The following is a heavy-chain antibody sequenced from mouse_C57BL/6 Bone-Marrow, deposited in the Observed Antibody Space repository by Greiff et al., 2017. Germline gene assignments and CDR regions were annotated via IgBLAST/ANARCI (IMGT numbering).Heavy chain of an antibody. CDR2: IYPGDGDT. Sequence: QVQLQQSGPELVKPGASVKISCKASGYAFSSSWMNWVKQRPGKGLEWIGRIYPGDGDTNYNGKFKGKATLTADKSSSTAYMQLSSLTSEDSAVYFWARGGLRRRWGQGTTLTASS. CDR1: GYAFSSSW. V-gene: IGHV1-82*01. J-gene: IGHJ2*01. D-gene: IGHD2-2*01. CDR3: ARGGLRRR.